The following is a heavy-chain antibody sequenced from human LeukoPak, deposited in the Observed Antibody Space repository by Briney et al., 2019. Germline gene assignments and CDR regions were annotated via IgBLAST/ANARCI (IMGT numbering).Heavy chain of an antibody. J-gene: IGHJ6*02. Sequence: GGSLRLSCAASGFTFSSYSMNWVRQAPGKGLEWVSSISSSSSYIYYADSVKGRFTISRDNAKNSLYLQMNSLGAEDTAVYYCARDGPSDSYNPLYGMDVWGQGTTVTVSS. CDR3: ARDGPSDSYNPLYGMDV. CDR1: GFTFSSYS. CDR2: ISSSSSYI. D-gene: IGHD5-24*01. V-gene: IGHV3-21*01.